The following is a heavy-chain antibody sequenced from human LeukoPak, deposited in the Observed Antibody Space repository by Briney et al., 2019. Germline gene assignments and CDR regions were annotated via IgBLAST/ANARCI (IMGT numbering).Heavy chain of an antibody. D-gene: IGHD6-13*01. CDR2: IYHSGST. CDR3: ARLVAATGNFDY. V-gene: IGHV4-30-2*01. CDR1: GGSISSGGYS. Sequence: SETLSLTCAVSGGSISSGGYSWSWIRQPPGKGLEWIGYIYHSGSTYYNPSLKSRVTISVDRSENQFSLKLSSVTAADTAVYYCARLVAATGNFDYWGQGTLVTVSS. J-gene: IGHJ4*02.